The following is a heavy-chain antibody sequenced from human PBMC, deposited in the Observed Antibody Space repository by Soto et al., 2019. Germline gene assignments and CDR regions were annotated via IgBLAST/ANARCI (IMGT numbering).Heavy chain of an antibody. CDR2: ISSNGGST. CDR3: VKDPGPYYDFWSGYYPD. J-gene: IGHJ6*02. CDR1: GFTFSSYA. D-gene: IGHD3-3*01. Sequence: GGSLRLSCSASGFTFSSYAMHWVRQAPGKGLEYVSAISSNGGSTYYADSVKGRFTISRDNSKNPLYLQMSSLRAEDTAVYYCVKDPGPYYDFWSGYYPDWGQGTTVTVSS. V-gene: IGHV3-64D*08.